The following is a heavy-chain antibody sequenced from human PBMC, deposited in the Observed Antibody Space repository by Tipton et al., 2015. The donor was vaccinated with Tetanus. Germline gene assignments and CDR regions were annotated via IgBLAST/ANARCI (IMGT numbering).Heavy chain of an antibody. J-gene: IGHJ4*02. Sequence: TLSLTCTVSGGSVSSGSYYWSWIRQPPGKGLEWIGYIYYSGSTNYNPSLKSRVTISVDTSKNQFSLKLSSVTAADTAVFYCARVIYDILTGYHIDYWGRGTLVTVSS. D-gene: IGHD3-9*01. CDR1: GGSVSSGSYY. CDR3: ARVIYDILTGYHIDY. V-gene: IGHV4-61*01. CDR2: IYYSGST.